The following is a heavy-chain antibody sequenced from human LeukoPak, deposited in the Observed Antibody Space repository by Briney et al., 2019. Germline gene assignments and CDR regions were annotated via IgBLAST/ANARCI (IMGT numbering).Heavy chain of an antibody. CDR2: ISSSGSTI. CDR3: AKDRYYYDSSIGLYYFDY. D-gene: IGHD3-22*01. Sequence: GGSLRLSCAASGFTFSSYEVNWVRQAPGKGLEWVSYISSSGSTIYYADSVKGRFTISRDNSKNTLYLQMNSLRAEDTAVYYCAKDRYYYDSSIGLYYFDYWGQGTLVTVSS. CDR1: GFTFSSYE. J-gene: IGHJ4*02. V-gene: IGHV3-48*03.